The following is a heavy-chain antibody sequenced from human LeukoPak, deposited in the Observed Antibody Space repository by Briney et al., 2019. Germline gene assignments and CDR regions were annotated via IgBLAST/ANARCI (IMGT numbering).Heavy chain of an antibody. Sequence: GGSLRLSCAASGFTFSNYLMHWVRQAPGKGLVWVSRINTDGSITTYADSVKGRFTISRDNAKNTLYLQMNSLRDEDTAVYYCASLGTLVPWGQGTLVTVSS. CDR1: GFTFSNYL. D-gene: IGHD3-9*01. CDR3: ASLGTLVP. CDR2: INTDGSIT. J-gene: IGHJ5*02. V-gene: IGHV3-74*03.